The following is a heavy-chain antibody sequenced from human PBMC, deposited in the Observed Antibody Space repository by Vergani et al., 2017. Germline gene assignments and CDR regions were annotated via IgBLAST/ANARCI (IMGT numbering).Heavy chain of an antibody. J-gene: IGHJ4*02. CDR2: IIPIFGTA. D-gene: IGHD1-7*01. Sequence: QVQLVQSGAEVKKPGSSVKVSCKASGGTFSSYAISWVRQAPGQGLEWMGGIIPIFGTANYAQKFQGRVTSTADESTSTADMELSSLRTEDTAVYYCARDRYNWNYGSYPNYFDYWGQGTLVTVSS. V-gene: IGHV1-69*19. CDR3: ARDRYNWNYGSYPNYFDY. CDR1: GGTFSSYA.